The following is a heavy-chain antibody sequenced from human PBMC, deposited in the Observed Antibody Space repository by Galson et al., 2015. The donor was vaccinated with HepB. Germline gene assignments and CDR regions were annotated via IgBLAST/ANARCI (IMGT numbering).Heavy chain of an antibody. CDR1: GFTFSSYG. CDR2: ISYDGSNK. Sequence: SLRLSCAASGFTFSSYGMHWVRQAPGKELEWVAVISYDGSNKYYADSVKGRFTISRDNSKNTLYLQMNSLRAEDTAVYYCAKDGVYSGSYYDGFDYWGQGTLVTVSS. J-gene: IGHJ4*02. V-gene: IGHV3-30*18. CDR3: AKDGVYSGSYYDGFDY. D-gene: IGHD1-26*01.